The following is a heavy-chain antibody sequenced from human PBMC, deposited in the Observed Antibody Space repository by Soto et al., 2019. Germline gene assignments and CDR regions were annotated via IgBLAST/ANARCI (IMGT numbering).Heavy chain of an antibody. J-gene: IGHJ5*02. CDR3: ARGQRFSDWFDP. D-gene: IGHD3-3*01. Sequence: SETLSLTCTVSGGAINSYYWTWIRQPAGKGREWIGLIYSSGSTKYNPSLQSRVTMSLDTSKNQFSLRLTSVTAADTAVYYCARGQRFSDWFDPWGQGTLVTVSS. CDR1: GGAINSYY. CDR2: IYSSGST. V-gene: IGHV4-4*07.